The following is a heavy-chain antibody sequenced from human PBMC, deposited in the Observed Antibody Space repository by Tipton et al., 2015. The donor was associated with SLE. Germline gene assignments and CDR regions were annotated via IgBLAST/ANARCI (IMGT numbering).Heavy chain of an antibody. Sequence: GLVKPSETLSLTCSVSGASISSGYHWGWMRQSPGKGLDWIGSIYYNRGTYYKPSLESRVTIIVDTSKNQFSLRLSSVTAADTAVYYCVRDIRYYGMDVWGQGTTVIVSS. CDR3: VRDIRYYGMDV. CDR2: IYYNRGT. CDR1: GASISSGYH. V-gene: IGHV4-38-2*02. J-gene: IGHJ6*02. D-gene: IGHD1-14*01.